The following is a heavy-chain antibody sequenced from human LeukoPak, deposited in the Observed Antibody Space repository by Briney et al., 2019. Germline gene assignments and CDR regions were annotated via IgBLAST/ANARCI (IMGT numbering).Heavy chain of an antibody. CDR3: ARAARYYYDSSGYYYDSSHYYYYYMDV. D-gene: IGHD3-22*01. CDR2: IPYDGRKK. Sequence: GGSLRLSCAASRFTFSRYGMHWVRQAPGKGLEWVAVIPYDGRKKYYADSVKGRFTISRDNSKNTLSLQMNSLRAEDTAVYYCARAARYYYDSSGYYYDSSHYYYYYMDVWGKGTTVTVSS. J-gene: IGHJ6*03. V-gene: IGHV3-30*19. CDR1: RFTFSRYG.